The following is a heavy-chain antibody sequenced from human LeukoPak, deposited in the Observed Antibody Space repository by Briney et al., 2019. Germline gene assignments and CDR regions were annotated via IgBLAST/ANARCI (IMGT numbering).Heavy chain of an antibody. Sequence: PGGSLRLSCAASGFTFSSYAMSWVRQAPGKGLEWVSAISGSGGGTYYADSVKGRFTISRDNSKNTLYLQMNSLRAEDTAVYYCVRDWGYDSSGYWQKYFDSWGQGTLVTVSS. CDR2: ISGSGGGT. J-gene: IGHJ4*02. V-gene: IGHV3-23*01. CDR3: VRDWGYDSSGYWQKYFDS. D-gene: IGHD3-22*01. CDR1: GFTFSSYA.